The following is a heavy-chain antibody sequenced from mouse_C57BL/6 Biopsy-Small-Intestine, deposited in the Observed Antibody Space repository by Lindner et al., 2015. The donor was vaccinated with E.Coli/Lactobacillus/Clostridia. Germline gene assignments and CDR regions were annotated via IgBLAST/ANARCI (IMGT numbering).Heavy chain of an antibody. V-gene: IGHV1-7*01. CDR2: INPSSGYT. D-gene: IGHD2-5*01. Sequence: VQLQESGAELAKPGASVKMSCKASGYTFTSYWMHWVKERPGQGLEWIGYINPSSGYTEYNQKFKDKATLTADKSSSTAYMQLSSLTSEDSAVYYCVRSIYSKGFAHWGQGTLVTVSA. CDR3: VRSIYSKGFAH. J-gene: IGHJ3*01. CDR1: GYTFTSYW.